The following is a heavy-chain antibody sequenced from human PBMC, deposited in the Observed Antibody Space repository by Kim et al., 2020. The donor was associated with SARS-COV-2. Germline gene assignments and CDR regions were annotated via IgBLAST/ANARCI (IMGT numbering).Heavy chain of an antibody. CDR2: YN. D-gene: IGHD4-17*01. J-gene: IGHJ4*02. V-gene: IGHV6-1*01. CDR3: ARDYGDLFDY. Sequence: YNDYAVSVKSRITINPDTSKNQFSLQLNSVTPEETAVYYCARDYGDLFDYWGQGTLVTVSS.